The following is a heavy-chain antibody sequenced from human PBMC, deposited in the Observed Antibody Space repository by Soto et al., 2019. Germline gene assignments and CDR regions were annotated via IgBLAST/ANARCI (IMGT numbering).Heavy chain of an antibody. D-gene: IGHD3-16*01. J-gene: IGHJ4*02. CDR1: GGSLTSYP. CDR2: IIPIHGTT. CDR3: ARGWGLVS. Sequence: QMEQSGAEVRKAGSSVKVSCKPSGGSLTSYPMAWVRQAPGQGFEWMGGIIPIHGTTEYAQKFQGRVTTPADESTNRATLELTGLTSEDTAVYYCARGWGLVSWGQGTLVTVSS. V-gene: IGHV1-69*01.